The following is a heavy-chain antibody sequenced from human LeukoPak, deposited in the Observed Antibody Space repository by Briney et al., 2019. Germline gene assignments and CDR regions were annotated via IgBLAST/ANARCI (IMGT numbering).Heavy chain of an antibody. CDR1: GFTFDDYA. CDR2: ISWNSGSI. J-gene: IGHJ6*02. Sequence: GGSLRLSCAASGFTFDDYAMHWVRQAPGKGLEWVSGISWNSGSIGYADSVKGRFTISRDNAKNSLYLQMNSLRAEDTALYYCEKDPLDYYGRDVWGQGTTVPVSS. V-gene: IGHV3-9*01. CDR3: EKDPLDYYGRDV.